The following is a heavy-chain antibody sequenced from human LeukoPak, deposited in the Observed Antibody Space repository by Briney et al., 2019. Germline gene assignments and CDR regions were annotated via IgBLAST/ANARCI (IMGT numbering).Heavy chain of an antibody. CDR1: GFTFSDYY. Sequence: GGSLRLSCAASGFTFSDYYISWSRRAPGKGAEWVSYISYDGGTIHYADSVEGRFTISRDNAKNSVYLQMDSLRDDDTGVYYCARAVKWDYWGQGTLVTVSS. V-gene: IGHV3-11*04. D-gene: IGHD1-26*01. CDR3: ARAVKWDY. CDR2: ISYDGGTI. J-gene: IGHJ4*02.